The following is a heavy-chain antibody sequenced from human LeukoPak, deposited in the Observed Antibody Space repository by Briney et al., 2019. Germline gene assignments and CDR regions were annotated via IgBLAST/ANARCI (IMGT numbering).Heavy chain of an antibody. D-gene: IGHD2-2*01. J-gene: IGHJ6*02. Sequence: GGSLRLSCAASGFTFSTYSMTWVRQAPGKGLEWVSYIRSSSTTIYYADSVKGRFTISRGNAKNSLYLQMNSLRAEDTAVYYCARDQYQYYYGMDVWGQGTTVTVSS. CDR3: ARDQYQYYYGMDV. CDR2: IRSSSTTI. CDR1: GFTFSTYS. V-gene: IGHV3-48*04.